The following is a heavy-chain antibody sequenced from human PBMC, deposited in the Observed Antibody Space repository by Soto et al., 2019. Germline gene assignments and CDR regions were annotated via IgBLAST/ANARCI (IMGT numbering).Heavy chain of an antibody. J-gene: IGHJ4*02. D-gene: IGHD3-16*01. V-gene: IGHV3-30*04. CDR2: ISYDGRDK. Sequence: QVQLVESGGGVVQPGRSLRLSCAASGFTFSDYAIYWVRQAPGKGLEWVAFISYDGRDKYYADSVKGRFTIFRDNSRNTLYLQMNSLRADDTAVYYCARDLGRYSPRYCFDFWGQGTLVTVSS. CDR3: ARDLGRYSPRYCFDF. CDR1: GFTFSDYA.